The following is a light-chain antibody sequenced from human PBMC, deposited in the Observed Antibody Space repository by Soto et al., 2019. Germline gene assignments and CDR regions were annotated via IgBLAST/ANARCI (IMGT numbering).Light chain of an antibody. CDR1: SSDVGSYNL. CDR3: CSYAGSSTPYV. J-gene: IGLJ1*01. Sequence: QSAPTQPASVSGSPGQSITISCTGTSSDVGSYNLVSWYQQHPGKAPKLMIYEGSKRPSGVSNRFSGSKSGNTASLTISGLQAEDEADYYCCSYAGSSTPYVFGTGTKLTVL. V-gene: IGLV2-23*01. CDR2: EGS.